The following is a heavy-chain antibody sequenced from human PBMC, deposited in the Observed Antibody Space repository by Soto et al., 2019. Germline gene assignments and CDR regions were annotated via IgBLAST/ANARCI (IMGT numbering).Heavy chain of an antibody. CDR2: RYYSEST. CDR3: ARNKCSGGSCYSWSLDD. D-gene: IGHD2-15*01. J-gene: IGHJ4*02. Sequence: LSLTCTASGVCITAGGYSWSWIRKLPGKGLEWIGHRYYSESTYYNPSLKSRVSISLDTSKNQFSLKLSFVTAADTAMYYCARNKCSGGSCYSWSLDDWGQGTPVTGSS. CDR1: GVCITAGGYS. V-gene: IGHV4-31*03.